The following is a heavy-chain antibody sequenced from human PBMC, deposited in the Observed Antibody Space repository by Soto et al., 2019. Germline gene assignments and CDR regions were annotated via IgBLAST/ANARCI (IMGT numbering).Heavy chain of an antibody. D-gene: IGHD2-2*02. CDR2: ANPSSGNT. J-gene: IGHJ4*02. CDR3: ARSPACGTCYTDLDL. CDR1: GYTFGSYD. V-gene: IGHV1-8*01. Sequence: QVQLVQSGAEVKEPGASVKVSCRASGYTFGSYDINWVRQAAGQGLEWLGWANPSSGNTGYAQKFQGRVTMTRDTSITTAYMELRSLRSEDTAVYFYARSPACGTCYTDLDLWGQGTLVTVSS.